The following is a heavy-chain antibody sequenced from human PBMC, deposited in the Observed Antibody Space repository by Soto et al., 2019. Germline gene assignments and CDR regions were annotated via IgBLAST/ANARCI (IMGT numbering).Heavy chain of an antibody. J-gene: IGHJ4*02. CDR1: GFTVSSSY. D-gene: IGHD3-22*01. CDR2: IYPDGTG. Sequence: GGSLRLSCAASGFTVSSSYMSWVRQAPGKGLEWVSFIYPDGTGYYADSVKGRFTISRDNSNNTLYLQMNSLRAEDTAADYCESLYDRSGYYKYWFDDWGLGPLVP. V-gene: IGHV3-53*01. CDR3: ESLYDRSGYYKYWFDD.